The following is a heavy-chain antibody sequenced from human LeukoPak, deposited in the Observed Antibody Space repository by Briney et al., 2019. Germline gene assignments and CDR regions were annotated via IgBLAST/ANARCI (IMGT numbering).Heavy chain of an antibody. CDR1: GGSISSSSYS. CDR2: ISDSGNT. Sequence: PSETLSLTCTVSGGSISSSSYSWGWIRQPPGKGLEWIGTISDSGNTYYNPSLRSRVTISEDTSKNQFSLKLTSVTAADTAVYYCARQGDGGRAYDHWGQGTLVTVSS. CDR3: ARQGDGGRAYDH. J-gene: IGHJ4*02. V-gene: IGHV4-39*01. D-gene: IGHD4-23*01.